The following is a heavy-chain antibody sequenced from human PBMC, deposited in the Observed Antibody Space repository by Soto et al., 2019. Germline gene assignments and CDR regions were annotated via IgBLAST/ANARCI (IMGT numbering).Heavy chain of an antibody. J-gene: IGHJ5*02. CDR3: TRHEDVYGDYDLFDP. CDR1: RFTFSGST. CDR2: IRATVNNFAT. Sequence: RLSCAASRFTFSGSTLYWVRQASGKGLEWVGRIRATVNNFATEYAASVKGRFTISRDDSRNTAYLQMNSLKTEDTAVYYCTRHEDVYGDYDLFDPWGQGTLVTVSS. V-gene: IGHV3-73*01. D-gene: IGHD4-17*01.